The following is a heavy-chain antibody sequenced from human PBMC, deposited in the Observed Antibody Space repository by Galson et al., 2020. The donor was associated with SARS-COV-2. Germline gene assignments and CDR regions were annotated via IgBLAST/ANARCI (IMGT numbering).Heavy chain of an antibody. CDR1: GFSLSNTRMG. J-gene: IGHJ5*01. V-gene: IGHV2-26*01. Sequence: SGPTLVKPTETLTLTCSVSGFSLSNTRMGVSWIRQPPGEALEWLAHIFSNDEKSYRASLKSRLTISEDASKSQVVLTMTNMDPVDTATYYCARNAHYSTSWYDSWGPGTLVTVSS. CDR2: IFSNDEK. CDR3: ARNAHYSTSWYDS. D-gene: IGHD6-13*01.